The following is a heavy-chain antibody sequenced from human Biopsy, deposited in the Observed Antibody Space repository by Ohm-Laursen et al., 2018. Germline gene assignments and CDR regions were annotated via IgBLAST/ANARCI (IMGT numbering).Heavy chain of an antibody. D-gene: IGHD2-2*01. J-gene: IGHJ3*02. CDR2: ISTYNGNT. Sequence: GSSVKVSCKASGYTFSGYGINWARQAPGQGLEWLGWISTYNGNTNYAQNLQGRVTMTTDTSTSTAYMELRSLRSDDTAVYYCARGGTLVVVPTAVLHSFDIWGQGTMVTVSS. CDR3: ARGGTLVVVPTAVLHSFDI. CDR1: GYTFSGYG. V-gene: IGHV1-18*01.